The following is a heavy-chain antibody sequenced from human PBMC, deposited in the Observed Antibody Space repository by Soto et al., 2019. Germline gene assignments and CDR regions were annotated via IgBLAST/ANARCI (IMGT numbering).Heavy chain of an antibody. Sequence: GESLKISCKGSGYSFTSQWIGWVRQMPGKGLECVGIIYPGDSDTRYSPSVLGQVTISADKSISTAYLQWSSLKASDTAMYYCARVNGVAFAYWGQGTLVTVSS. CDR2: IYPGDSDT. V-gene: IGHV5-51*01. D-gene: IGHD2-8*01. CDR3: ARVNGVAFAY. J-gene: IGHJ4*02. CDR1: GYSFTSQW.